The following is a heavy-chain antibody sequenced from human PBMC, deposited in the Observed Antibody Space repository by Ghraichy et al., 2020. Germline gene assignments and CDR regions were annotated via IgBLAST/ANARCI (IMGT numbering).Heavy chain of an antibody. D-gene: IGHD4/OR15-4a*01. CDR3: AKDRSSTMTIRDY. Sequence: GGSLRLSCAASGFTFSNYAMGWVRQAPGEGLECVSGISGSGGNTYYADSVKGRFTISRDSYKNTLYLQMNSLRAEDTAIYYCAKDRSSTMTIRDYWGQGTLVTVSS. J-gene: IGHJ4*02. CDR2: ISGSGGNT. V-gene: IGHV3-23*01. CDR1: GFTFSNYA.